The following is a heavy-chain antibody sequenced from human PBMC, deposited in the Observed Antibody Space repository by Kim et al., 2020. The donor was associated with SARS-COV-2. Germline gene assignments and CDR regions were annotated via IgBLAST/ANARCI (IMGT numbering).Heavy chain of an antibody. V-gene: IGHV5-51*01. CDR2: IYPGDSDT. CDR3: ARRGLYCSGGSCYEASLDY. CDR1: GYSFTSYW. Sequence: GESLKISCKGSGYSFTSYWIGWVRQMPGKGLEWMGIIYPGDSDTRYSPSFQGQVTISADKSISTAYLQWSSLKASDTAMYYCARRGLYCSGGSCYEASLDYWGQGTLVTVSS. D-gene: IGHD2-15*01. J-gene: IGHJ4*02.